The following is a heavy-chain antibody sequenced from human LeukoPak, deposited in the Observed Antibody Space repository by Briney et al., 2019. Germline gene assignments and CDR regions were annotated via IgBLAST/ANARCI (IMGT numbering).Heavy chain of an antibody. Sequence: ASVKVSCKASGYTFTGYYLHWVRQAPGQGLEWMGWINPNSGGTNYAQKFQGRVTMTEDTSTDTAYMELSSLRSEDTAVYYCATKGGVVTFFGVANDAFDIWGQGTMVTVSS. CDR3: ATKGGVVTFFGVANDAFDI. J-gene: IGHJ3*02. CDR1: GYTFTGYY. D-gene: IGHD4-23*01. V-gene: IGHV1-2*02. CDR2: INPNSGGT.